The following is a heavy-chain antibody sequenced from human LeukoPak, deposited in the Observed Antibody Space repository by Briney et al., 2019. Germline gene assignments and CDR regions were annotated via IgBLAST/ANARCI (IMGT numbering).Heavy chain of an antibody. CDR2: ISXXGGST. CDR1: GFTFSSXA. D-gene: IGHD3-9*01. J-gene: IGHJ4*02. Sequence: LRLSXXASGFTFSSXAMHWVRQAPGKGLEYVSAISXXGGSTYYADSVKGRFTISRDNSKNTVYLKMSSLRAEDTAVYYXXXXSXXXYFDWLSTPRAPPDKYXFDXXGQ. V-gene: IGHV3-64D*09. CDR3: XXXSXXXYFDWLSTPRAPPDKYXFDX.